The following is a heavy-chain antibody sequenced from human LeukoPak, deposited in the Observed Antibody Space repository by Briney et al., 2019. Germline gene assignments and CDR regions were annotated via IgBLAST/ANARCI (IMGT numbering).Heavy chain of an antibody. CDR2: ISISGST. D-gene: IGHD6-19*01. J-gene: IGHJ4*02. CDR1: GGSISDYY. V-gene: IGHV4-4*07. Sequence: SETLSLTCSVSGGSISDYYWSWIRQSAGKGLEWIGRISISGSTKYNPSLKSRVTMSLDTSKKQFSLKMRSVTAADTAVYYCAREGGMSVASFDYWGQGTLVTVSS. CDR3: AREGGMSVASFDY.